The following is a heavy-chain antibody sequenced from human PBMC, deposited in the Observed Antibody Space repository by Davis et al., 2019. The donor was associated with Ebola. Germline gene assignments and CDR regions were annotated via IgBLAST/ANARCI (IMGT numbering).Heavy chain of an antibody. CDR2: INSDGSST. CDR3: ARERGSYLYYYYGMDV. CDR1: GFTFSSYW. J-gene: IGHJ6*02. Sequence: GESLKISCAASGFTFSSYWMHSVRQAPGKGLVWVSRINSDGSSTSYADSVKGRFTISRDNAKNTLYLQMNSLRAEDTAVYYCARERGSYLYYYYGMDVWGQGTTVTVSS. V-gene: IGHV3-74*01. D-gene: IGHD1-26*01.